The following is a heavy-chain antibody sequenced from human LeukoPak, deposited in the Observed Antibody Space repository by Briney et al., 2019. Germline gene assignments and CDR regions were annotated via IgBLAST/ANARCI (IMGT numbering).Heavy chain of an antibody. CDR3: AGPLVSGSMIDY. V-gene: IGHV4-39*01. CDR1: GGSISSSSYY. D-gene: IGHD1-26*01. Sequence: PSETLSLTCTVSGGSISSSSYYWGWIRQPPGKGLEWIGSIYYSGNTYYNPSLKSRVTISVDTSKNQFSLKLSSVTATDTAVYYCAGPLVSGSMIDYWGQGTLVTVSS. CDR2: IYYSGNT. J-gene: IGHJ4*02.